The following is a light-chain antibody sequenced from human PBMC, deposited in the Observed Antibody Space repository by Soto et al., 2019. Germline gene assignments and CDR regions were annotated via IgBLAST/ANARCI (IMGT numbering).Light chain of an antibody. Sequence: EIVMTQSPATLSVSPGERATLSCRASQSVSGNLAWYQQKPGQAPRLLIYGAFTMATGIPARFSGSRSGTAVTLTISSLQSEDFAVYYCQQYNNWSPITFGQGPRLEIK. J-gene: IGKJ5*01. V-gene: IGKV3-15*01. CDR2: GAF. CDR1: QSVSGN. CDR3: QQYNNWSPIT.